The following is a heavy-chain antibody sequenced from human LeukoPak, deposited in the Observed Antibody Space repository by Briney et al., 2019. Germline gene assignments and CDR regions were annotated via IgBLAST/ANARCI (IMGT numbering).Heavy chain of an antibody. J-gene: IGHJ5*02. CDR2: IYYSGST. V-gene: IGHV4-31*03. CDR1: GGSISSGGYY. CDR3: ARGYYDFRSGYSRAGNWFDP. D-gene: IGHD3-3*01. Sequence: NPSQTLSLTCTVSGGSISSGGYYWSWIRQHPGKGLEWIGYIYYSGSTYYNPSLKSRVTISVDTSKNQFSLKLSSVTAADTAVYYCARGYYDFRSGYSRAGNWFDPWGQGTLVTVSS.